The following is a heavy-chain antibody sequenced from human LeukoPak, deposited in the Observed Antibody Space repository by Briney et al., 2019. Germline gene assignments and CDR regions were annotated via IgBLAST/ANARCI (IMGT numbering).Heavy chain of an antibody. V-gene: IGHV4-4*02. J-gene: IGHJ4*02. CDR3: AMAPAEPDYFDP. CDR1: GGSISSENI. CDR2: IYHSGNA. Sequence: SGTLSLTCAVSGGSISSENIWSWLRQSPGKVLEWIWEIYHSGNANYNPSLKSRVTLSVDKSKNQFYMKLTSVTAADTAVYYGAMAPAEPDYFDPWRQGTLVSLSS.